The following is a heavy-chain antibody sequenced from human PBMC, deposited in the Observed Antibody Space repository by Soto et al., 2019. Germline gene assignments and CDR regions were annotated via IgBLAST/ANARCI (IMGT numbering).Heavy chain of an antibody. CDR2: MNPNSGNT. CDR3: AREKSGYYDY. J-gene: IGHJ4*02. CDR1: GDSFTSYD. D-gene: IGHD1-26*01. Sequence: ASVKVSCKACGDSFTSYDINWVRQATGQGLEWMGWMNPNSGNTGYAQKFQGRVTMTRNTSISTAYMELSSLRSEDTAVYYCAREKSGYYDYWGQGTLVTVSS. V-gene: IGHV1-8*01.